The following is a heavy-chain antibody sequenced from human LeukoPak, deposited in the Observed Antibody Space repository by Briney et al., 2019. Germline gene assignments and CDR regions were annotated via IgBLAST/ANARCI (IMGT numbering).Heavy chain of an antibody. CDR3: ARDGTTTDDY. CDR1: GYTFTNYG. D-gene: IGHD1-26*01. J-gene: IGHJ4*02. Sequence: GASVKVSCKASGYTFTNYGINWVRQATGQGLEWMGWISGYNDNPNYAQKFQGRVTMTADTSTSTAYMDLRSLTSDDTAVYYCARDGTTTDDYWGQGTLVTVSS. CDR2: ISGYNDNP. V-gene: IGHV1-18*01.